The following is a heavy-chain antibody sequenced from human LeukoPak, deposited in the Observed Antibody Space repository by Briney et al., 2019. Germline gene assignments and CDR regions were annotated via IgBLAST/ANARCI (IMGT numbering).Heavy chain of an antibody. D-gene: IGHD2-15*01. CDR1: GFTVSSSY. J-gene: IGHJ4*02. CDR3: TRDLDSGGSC. CDR2: IHSGGNT. Sequence: GGSLRLSCAASGFTVSSSYMSWVRQAPGKGLEWVSVIHSGGNTYYADSVKGRFTISRDNSKNTLYLQMNSLRAEDTAVYYCTRDLDSGGSCWGQGTLVTVSS. V-gene: IGHV3-53*01.